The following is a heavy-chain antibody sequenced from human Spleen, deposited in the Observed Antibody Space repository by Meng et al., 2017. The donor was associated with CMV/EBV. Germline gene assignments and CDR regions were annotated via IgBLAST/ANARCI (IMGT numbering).Heavy chain of an antibody. V-gene: IGHV3-43*01. J-gene: IGHJ6*02. D-gene: IGHD2-15*01. CDR3: AKDMKVTPRYDYYYSGMDV. CDR2: ISWDGRST. Sequence: GGSLRLSCAASGFTFGDYTMHWVRQVPGKGLEWVSGISWDGRSTYYADSVKGRFTISRDNGKTSLFLQMNSLRTEDTAVYYCAKDMKVTPRYDYYYSGMDVWGQGTSVTVSS. CDR1: GFTFGDYT.